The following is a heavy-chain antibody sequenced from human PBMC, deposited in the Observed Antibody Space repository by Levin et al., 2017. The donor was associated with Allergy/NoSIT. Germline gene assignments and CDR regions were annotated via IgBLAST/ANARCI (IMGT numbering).Heavy chain of an antibody. CDR1: GFTFSTYA. Sequence: ETLSLTCAASGFTFSTYAMNWVRQAPGQGLEWVSSVSDGGDYTFYADSVKGRFTISRDNSKNTLYLQMNSLRAEDTALYYCAKDDGTAYYSFDSWGQGTLVTVSS. CDR2: VSDGGDYT. J-gene: IGHJ4*02. D-gene: IGHD1-26*01. V-gene: IGHV3-23*01. CDR3: AKDDGTAYYSFDS.